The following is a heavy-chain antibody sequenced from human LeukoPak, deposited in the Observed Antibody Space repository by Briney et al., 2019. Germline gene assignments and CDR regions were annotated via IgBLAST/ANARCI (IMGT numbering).Heavy chain of an antibody. Sequence: TSETLSLTCTVSGGSISSYYWSWIRQPPGKGLEWIGYIYYSGSTNYNPSLKSRVTISVDTSKNQFSLKLSSVTAADTAVYYCARRSPGIAGPNDAFDIWGQGTMVTVSS. CDR1: GGSISSYY. V-gene: IGHV4-59*08. J-gene: IGHJ3*02. CDR3: ARRSPGIAGPNDAFDI. D-gene: IGHD6-13*01. CDR2: IYYSGST.